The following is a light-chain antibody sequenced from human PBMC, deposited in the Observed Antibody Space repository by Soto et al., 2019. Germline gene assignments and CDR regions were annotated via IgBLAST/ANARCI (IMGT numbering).Light chain of an antibody. Sequence: EIVMTQSPLSLSVTPGEPASTSCRSSQSLLHSNGYIYLDWYLQKPGQSPQLLIYLGSNRASGVPDRFSGSGSGTDFTLKISRVEAEDVGVYYCMQALQTPRTFGQGTKLEIK. CDR3: MQALQTPRT. CDR2: LGS. V-gene: IGKV2-28*01. CDR1: QSLLHSNGYIY. J-gene: IGKJ2*01.